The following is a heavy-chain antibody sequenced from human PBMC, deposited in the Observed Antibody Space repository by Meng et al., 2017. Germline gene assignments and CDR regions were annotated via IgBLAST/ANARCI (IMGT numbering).Heavy chain of an antibody. D-gene: IGHD4-17*01. Sequence: VQPWMAVGGGFQPGGYRQPSRSASAFTVSSNYMGWVRQAPGKGLEWVSVIYSGGSTYYADSVKGRFTISRDNSKNTLYLQMNSLRAEDTAVYYCARAVTRYYFDYWGQGTLVTVSS. CDR3: ARAVTRYYFDY. CDR1: AFTVSSNY. CDR2: IYSGGST. J-gene: IGHJ4*02. V-gene: IGHV3-53*01.